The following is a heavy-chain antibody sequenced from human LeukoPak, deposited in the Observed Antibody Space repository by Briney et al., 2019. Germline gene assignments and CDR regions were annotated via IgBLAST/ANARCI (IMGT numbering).Heavy chain of an antibody. CDR1: GGSISSYY. D-gene: IGHD6-6*01. CDR2: IYYSGST. J-gene: IGHJ4*02. Sequence: SETLSLTCTVSGGSISSYYWSWIRRPPGKGLEWIGYIYYSGSTNYNPSLKSRVTISVDTSNNQFSLKLTSVTAADTAVYYCATIAGSSSYWGQGTLVTVSS. CDR3: ATIAGSSSY. V-gene: IGHV4-59*08.